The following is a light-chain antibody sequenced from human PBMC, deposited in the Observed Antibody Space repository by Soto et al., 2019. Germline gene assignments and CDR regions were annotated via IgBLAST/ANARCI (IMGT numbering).Light chain of an antibody. CDR1: QSVLYSSNNKNY. V-gene: IGKV4-1*01. CDR2: WVS. J-gene: IGKJ1*01. CDR3: HQGNSTTPT. Sequence: DIVMTQSPDSLAVSLGERATINCKSSQSVLYSSNNKNYLDWYQQKPGQPPKLLIYWVSTRESGVPDRFSGSGSGIDFTLTCSSLQVEDVAVYYCHQGNSTTPTFVQENKVEIK.